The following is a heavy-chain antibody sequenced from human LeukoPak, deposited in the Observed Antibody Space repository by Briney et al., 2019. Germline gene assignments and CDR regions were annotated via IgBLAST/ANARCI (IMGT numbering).Heavy chain of an antibody. CDR1: GDIFNSYS. J-gene: IGHJ6*03. CDR2: IIPIFGST. Sequence: SVKVSCNASGDIFNSYSVSWVRQAPGQGLEWMGGIIPIFGSTNYAQKFQGRVSITTDQSTRTAYMELNSLSSDDTAVYYCARVGRSRGSLPNSYYYMDVWGKGTTVTVSS. CDR3: ARVGRSRGSLPNSYYYMDV. V-gene: IGHV1-69*05. D-gene: IGHD1-26*01.